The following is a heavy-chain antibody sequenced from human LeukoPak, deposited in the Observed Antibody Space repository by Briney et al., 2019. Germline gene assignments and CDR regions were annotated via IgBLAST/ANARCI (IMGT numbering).Heavy chain of an antibody. V-gene: IGHV4-30-2*01. Sequence: PSETLSLTCTVSGGSISSGDYYWSWIRQPPGKGLEWIGYIYHSGSTYYNPSLQSRVTISVDTSKNQFSLKLSSVTAADTAMYYCASDKWERWGQGTLVTVSS. CDR1: GGSISSGDYY. CDR3: ASDKWER. J-gene: IGHJ4*02. D-gene: IGHD1-26*01. CDR2: IYHSGST.